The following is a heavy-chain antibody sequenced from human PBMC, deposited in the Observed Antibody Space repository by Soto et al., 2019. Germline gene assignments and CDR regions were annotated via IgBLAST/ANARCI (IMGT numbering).Heavy chain of an antibody. J-gene: IGHJ4*02. CDR3: ATSSITTVGTTA. D-gene: IGHD1-1*01. CDR2: ISSSSSTI. Sequence: PGGSLRLSCEASGFTFSNYGINWVRQAPGKGLEWVSHISSSSSTIYYAESVKGRFSISRDNAKNSLYLQMSSLRGEDTAVYYCATSSITTVGTTAWGQGTQVTVSS. CDR1: GFTFSNYG. V-gene: IGHV3-48*01.